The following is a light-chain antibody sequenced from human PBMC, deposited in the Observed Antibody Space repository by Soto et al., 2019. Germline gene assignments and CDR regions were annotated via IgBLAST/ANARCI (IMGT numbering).Light chain of an antibody. CDR1: QVIRNY. CDR3: QKYNSAPLT. V-gene: IGKV1-27*01. CDR2: AAS. Sequence: DIQMTQSQSSLSASVGDRVTITCRASQVIRNYLAWYQQRPGKVPKLLIYAASTLQSGVPYRFSGSGSGTDFTLTISSLQPEDIATYYCQKYNSAPLTFGQGTRLEIK. J-gene: IGKJ5*01.